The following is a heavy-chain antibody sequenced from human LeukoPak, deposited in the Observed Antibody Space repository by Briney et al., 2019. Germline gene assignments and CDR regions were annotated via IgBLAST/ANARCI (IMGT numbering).Heavy chain of an antibody. CDR1: GGSFSGYY. D-gene: IGHD6-13*01. V-gene: IGHV4-59*01. Sequence: PSETLSLTCAVYGGSFSGYYWSWIRQPPGKGLEWIGYIYYSGSTNYNPSLKSRVTISVDPSKNQFSLKLSSVTAADTAVYYCASGYSSSSRWGQGTLVTVSS. J-gene: IGHJ4*02. CDR2: IYYSGST. CDR3: ASGYSSSSR.